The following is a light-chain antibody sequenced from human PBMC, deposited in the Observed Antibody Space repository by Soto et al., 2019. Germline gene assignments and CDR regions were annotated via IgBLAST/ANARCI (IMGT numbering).Light chain of an antibody. CDR1: TNDVGGYNY. CDR3: SSFTSLSTVYV. CDR2: EVT. Sequence: QSVLTQPASVSGSPGQSITISCTGTTNDVGGYNYVSWYQQHPGKAPKLMIYEVTNRPSGVSNRFSGSKSGNTASLTISGLQAEDEADYYCSSFTSLSTVYVFGTGTKVTVL. J-gene: IGLJ1*01. V-gene: IGLV2-14*01.